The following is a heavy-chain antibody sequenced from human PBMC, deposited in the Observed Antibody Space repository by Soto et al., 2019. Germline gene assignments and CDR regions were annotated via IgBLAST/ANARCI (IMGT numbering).Heavy chain of an antibody. D-gene: IGHD2-15*01. CDR3: ARHTISGRSRPGGNDY. J-gene: IGHJ4*02. Sequence: SETLSLTCTVSGGSISSSSYYWGWIRQPPGKGLEWIGSIYYSGSTYYNPSLKSRVTISVDTSKNQFSLKLSSVTAADTAVYYCARHTISGRSRPGGNDYWGQGTLVTVSS. V-gene: IGHV4-39*01. CDR2: IYYSGST. CDR1: GGSISSSSYY.